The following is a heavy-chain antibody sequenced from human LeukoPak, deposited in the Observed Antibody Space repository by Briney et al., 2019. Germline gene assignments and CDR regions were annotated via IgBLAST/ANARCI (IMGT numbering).Heavy chain of an antibody. CDR2: ISSNGGST. J-gene: IGHJ4*02. Sequence: PGGSLRLSCAASGFTFSSYGMHWVRQAPGKGLEYVSAISSNGGSTYYADSVKGRFTISRDNSKNTLYHQMSSLRAEDTAVYYCVKGRSGSYYTDPYFDYWGQGTLVTVSS. V-gene: IGHV3-64D*06. CDR3: VKGRSGSYYTDPYFDY. CDR1: GFTFSSYG. D-gene: IGHD3-10*01.